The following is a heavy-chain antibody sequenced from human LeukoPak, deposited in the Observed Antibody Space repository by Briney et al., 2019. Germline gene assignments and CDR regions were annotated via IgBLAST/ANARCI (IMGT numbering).Heavy chain of an antibody. CDR1: GYTFTSYG. Sequence: ASVKVSCKASGYTFTSYGINWVRQAPGQGLEWMGWIGTYNGYTNYAQKLQGRVTMTTDTSTSTAYMELRSLRSDDTAVYYCARARGDYDYVWGSYPSECDYWGQGTLVTVSS. D-gene: IGHD3-16*01. J-gene: IGHJ4*02. V-gene: IGHV1-18*01. CDR3: ARARGDYDYVWGSYPSECDY. CDR2: IGTYNGYT.